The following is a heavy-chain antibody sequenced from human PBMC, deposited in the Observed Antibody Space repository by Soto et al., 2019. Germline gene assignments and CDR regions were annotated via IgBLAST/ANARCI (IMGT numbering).Heavy chain of an antibody. D-gene: IGHD3-3*01. CDR3: AKTYWPFGVVIIAAFDI. CDR1: VFTFSSYA. V-gene: IGHV3-23*01. J-gene: IGHJ3*02. CDR2: ISGSGGST. Sequence: GGSLRLSCAASVFTFSSYAMSWVRQAPGKGLEWVSAISGSGGSTYYADSVKGRFTISRDNSKNTLYLQMNSLRAEETAVYYFAKTYWPFGVVIIAAFDIWGQGTMVTVSS.